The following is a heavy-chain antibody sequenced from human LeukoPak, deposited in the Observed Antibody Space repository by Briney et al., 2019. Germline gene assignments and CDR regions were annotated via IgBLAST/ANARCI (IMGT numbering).Heavy chain of an antibody. J-gene: IGHJ4*02. V-gene: IGHV3-33*01. D-gene: IGHD3-3*01. CDR3: AREVLRSLDY. Sequence: GGSLRLSCAASGFTFSRHGMHWVRQAPGKGLEWMAVIWYDGSNKYYADSVKGRFTISRDNSKNTLYLQMNSLRAEDTAVYYCAREVLRSLDYWGQGTLVTVSS. CDR1: GFTFSRHG. CDR2: IWYDGSNK.